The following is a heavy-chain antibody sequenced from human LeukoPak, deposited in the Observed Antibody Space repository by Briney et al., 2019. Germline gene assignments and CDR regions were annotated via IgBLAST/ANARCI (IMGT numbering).Heavy chain of an antibody. D-gene: IGHD6-13*01. V-gene: IGHV3-30*02. CDR2: IRYDGSNK. J-gene: IGHJ4*02. CDR1: ESTFSKYW. Sequence: GGSLRLSCAASESTFSKYWMHWVRQAPGKGLEWVAFIRYDGSNKYYADSVKGRFTISRDNSKNTLYLQMNSLRAEDTAVYYCAKDGKAAAGTGYWGQGTLVTVSS. CDR3: AKDGKAAAGTGY.